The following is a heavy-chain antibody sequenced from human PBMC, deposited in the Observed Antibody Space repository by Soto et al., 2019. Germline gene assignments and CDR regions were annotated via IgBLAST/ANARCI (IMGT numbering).Heavy chain of an antibody. J-gene: IGHJ5*02. CDR1: GFTFSSYA. CDR2: ISGSGGST. D-gene: IGHD1-1*01. Sequence: QTGGSLRLSCAASGFTFSSYAMSWVRQAPGKGLEWVSAISGSGGSTYYADSVKGRFTISRDNSKNTLYLQMNSLRAEDTAVYYCAKDPAKLEPGGYNWFDPWGQGTLVTVSS. V-gene: IGHV3-23*01. CDR3: AKDPAKLEPGGYNWFDP.